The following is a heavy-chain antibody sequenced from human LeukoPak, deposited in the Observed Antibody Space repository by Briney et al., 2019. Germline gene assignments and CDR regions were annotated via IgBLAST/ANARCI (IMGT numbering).Heavy chain of an antibody. Sequence: SETLSLTCTASGCTISSYYWSWIRQPPGKGLEWIGYIYYSGSTNYNPSLKSRVTISVDTSKNQFSLKLSSVTAADTAVYYCARAYGQLRLGELSYYFDYWGQGTLVTVSS. D-gene: IGHD3-16*02. J-gene: IGHJ4*02. CDR1: GCTISSYY. CDR3: ARAYGQLRLGELSYYFDY. CDR2: IYYSGST. V-gene: IGHV4-59*01.